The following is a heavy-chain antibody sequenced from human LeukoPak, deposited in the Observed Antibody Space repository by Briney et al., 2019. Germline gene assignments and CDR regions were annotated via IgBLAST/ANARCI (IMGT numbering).Heavy chain of an antibody. D-gene: IGHD6-19*01. J-gene: IGHJ4*02. CDR1: GFTLSSYS. V-gene: IGHV3-48*01. CDR2: ISGGSSTI. Sequence: GGSLRLSCAASGFTLSSYSMNWVRQAPGKGLEWASYISGGSSTIYNADSVKGRFTISRDNAKNLLYLQMDTLRAEDTAVYYCARVGSNQWLDYWGQGTLVTVSS. CDR3: ARVGSNQWLDY.